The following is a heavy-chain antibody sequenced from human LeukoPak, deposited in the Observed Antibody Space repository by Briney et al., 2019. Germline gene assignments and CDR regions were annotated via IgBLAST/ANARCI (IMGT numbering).Heavy chain of an antibody. CDR2: IKQDGSEK. V-gene: IGHV3-7*01. CDR1: GFTFSSYW. J-gene: IGHJ4*02. Sequence: PGGSLRLSCAASGFTFSSYWMSWVRQAPGKGLEWVANIKQDGSEKYYVDSVKGRFTISRDNAKNSLYLQMNSLRAEDTAVYYCAREQYCSSTSCYPLGTYYFDYWGQGTLVTVSS. CDR3: AREQYCSSTSCYPLGTYYFDY. D-gene: IGHD2-2*01.